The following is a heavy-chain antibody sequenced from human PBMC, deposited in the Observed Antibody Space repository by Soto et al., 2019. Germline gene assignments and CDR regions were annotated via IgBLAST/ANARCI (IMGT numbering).Heavy chain of an antibody. Sequence: GGSLRLSCAASGFTFSSYGMHWVRQAPGKGLEWVAVISYDGSNKYYADSVKGRFTISRDNSKNTLYLQMNSLRAEDTAVYYCAKDHRLQWLADSGIDYWGQGTLVTVSS. V-gene: IGHV3-30*18. J-gene: IGHJ4*02. CDR1: GFTFSSYG. D-gene: IGHD6-19*01. CDR3: AKDHRLQWLADSGIDY. CDR2: ISYDGSNK.